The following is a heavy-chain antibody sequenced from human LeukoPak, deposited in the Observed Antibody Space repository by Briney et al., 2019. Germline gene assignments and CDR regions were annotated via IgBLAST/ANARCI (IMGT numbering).Heavy chain of an antibody. CDR2: IIPIFGTA. V-gene: IGHV1-69*05. CDR1: GGTFSSYA. CDR3: ARDTPDGSGWPIVSRYYYYMDV. Sequence: SVKVSCKASGGTFSSYAISWVRQAPGQGLEWMGGIIPIFGTADYAQKFQGRVTITTDESTSTAYMELSSLRSEDTAVYYCARDTPDGSGWPIVSRYYYYMDVWGKGTTVTVSS. J-gene: IGHJ6*03. D-gene: IGHD6-19*01.